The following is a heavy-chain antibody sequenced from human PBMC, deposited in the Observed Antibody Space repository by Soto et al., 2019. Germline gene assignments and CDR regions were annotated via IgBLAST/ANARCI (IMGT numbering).Heavy chain of an antibody. CDR1: GGTFSSYV. D-gene: IGHD6-19*01. CDR3: AKDLPGYSSGPANFDY. CDR2: IIPIFGTA. V-gene: IGHV1-69*13. J-gene: IGHJ4*02. Sequence: ASVKVSCKASGGTFSSYVISWVRQAPGQGLEWMGGIIPIFGTANYAQKFQGRVTITADESTSTAYMELSRLRSEDTAVYYCAKDLPGYSSGPANFDYWGQGTLVTVSS.